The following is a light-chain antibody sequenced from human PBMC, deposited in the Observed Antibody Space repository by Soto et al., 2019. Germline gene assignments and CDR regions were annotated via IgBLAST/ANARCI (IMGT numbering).Light chain of an antibody. J-gene: IGKJ4*01. CDR3: QQSVTTPLT. Sequence: DIQMTQSPSSLSASVGDRVTITCRAGQNIHSYLNWYKQTPGKPPELLIFGVSNLESGVPSRFSGSGSGTDFTLTISSLQREDFASYYCQQSVTTPLTFGGGTKVEIK. CDR1: QNIHSY. V-gene: IGKV1-39*01. CDR2: GVS.